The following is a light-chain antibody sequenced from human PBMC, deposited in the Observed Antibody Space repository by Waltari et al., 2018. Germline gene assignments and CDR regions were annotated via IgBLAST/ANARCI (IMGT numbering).Light chain of an antibody. V-gene: IGLV1-40*01. CDR3: QSYDTSLSVV. J-gene: IGLJ3*02. CDR2: GST. CDR1: GSNIWAGYD. Sequence: QSVLTQPPSVSGAPGQKVTIPCTGSGSNIWAGYDVHWYQQLPRAAPKLLIYGSTSRPLGVPDRFFGSTSGTSASLAITGLQAEDEGDYYCQSYDTSLSVVFGGGTKLTVL.